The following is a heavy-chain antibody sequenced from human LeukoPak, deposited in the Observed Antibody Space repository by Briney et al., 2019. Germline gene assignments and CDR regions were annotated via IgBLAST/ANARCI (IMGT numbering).Heavy chain of an antibody. CDR1: GFTFSYFW. Sequence: GGSLRLSYAASGFTFSYFWMHWFRQTPGKGLVWVSCINTDGSYSTYADSVKGRFTISRDNVRNTLYLQMNSLRAEDSAVYYCARDFDGPRASDYWGQGISVTVSS. V-gene: IGHV3-74*01. J-gene: IGHJ4*02. CDR2: INTDGSYS. D-gene: IGHD4-17*01. CDR3: ARDFDGPRASDY.